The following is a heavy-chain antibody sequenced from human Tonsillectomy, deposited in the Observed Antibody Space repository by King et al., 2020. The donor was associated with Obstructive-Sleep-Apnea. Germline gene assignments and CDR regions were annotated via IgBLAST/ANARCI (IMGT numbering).Heavy chain of an antibody. D-gene: IGHD6-13*01. CDR1: GFTFSSYG. CDR3: ANTRAAAGTKKYYYYYAMDV. V-gene: IGHV3-30*18. J-gene: IGHJ6*02. CDR2: ISYDGSDK. Sequence: VQLVESGGGVVQPGRSLRLSCAASGFTFSSYGMHWVRQAPGKGLEWVAVISYDGSDKYYADSVKGRFTISRDNSKNTLYLQMNSLRPEDTAVYYCANTRAAAGTKKYYYYYAMDVWGQGTTVTVSS.